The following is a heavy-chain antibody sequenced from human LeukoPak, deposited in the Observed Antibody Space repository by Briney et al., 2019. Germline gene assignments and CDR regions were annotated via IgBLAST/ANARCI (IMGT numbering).Heavy chain of an antibody. CDR3: AKDPVAI. CDR1: GFTFNSYS. V-gene: IGHV3-21*04. J-gene: IGHJ4*02. D-gene: IGHD5-12*01. CDR2: ISSTSNDI. Sequence: PGGSLRLSCAASGFTFNSYSMNWVRQAPGKGLEWVSSISSTSNDIYYADSVKGRFTISRDNSKNTLYLQMNSLRAEDTAVYYCAKDPVAIWGQGTLVTVSS.